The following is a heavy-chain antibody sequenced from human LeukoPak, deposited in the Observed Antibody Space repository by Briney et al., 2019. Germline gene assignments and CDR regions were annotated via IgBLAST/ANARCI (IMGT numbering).Heavy chain of an antibody. J-gene: IGHJ6*02. D-gene: IGHD1-26*01. V-gene: IGHV1-69*04. Sequence: GASVKVSCKASGGTFSSYAISWVRQAPGQGLEWMGRIIPILGIANYAQKFQGRVTITADKSTSTAYMELSSLRSEDTAVYYCARAHFIVGARAVDYGMDVWGQGTTVTVSS. CDR3: ARAHFIVGARAVDYGMDV. CDR2: IIPILGIA. CDR1: GGTFSSYA.